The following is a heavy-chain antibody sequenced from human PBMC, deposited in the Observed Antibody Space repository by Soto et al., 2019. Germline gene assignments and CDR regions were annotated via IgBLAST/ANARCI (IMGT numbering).Heavy chain of an antibody. CDR1: GFSLSNYG. Sequence: GGSLRLSCAASGFSLSNYGMHWVRQAPGKGLEWVAIIASDGRTKYYADSVKGRFTISRDNSKNTLFLQLSSLSPEDTAVYYCARKPETGTTVPFDYWGQGTLVTVSS. J-gene: IGHJ4*02. D-gene: IGHD1-1*01. CDR2: IASDGRTK. V-gene: IGHV3-30*03. CDR3: ARKPETGTTVPFDY.